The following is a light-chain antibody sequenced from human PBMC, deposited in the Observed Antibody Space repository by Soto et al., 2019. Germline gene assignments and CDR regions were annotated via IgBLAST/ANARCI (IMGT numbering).Light chain of an antibody. V-gene: IGKV1-39*01. Sequence: DIQMTQSPSSLSASVGDRVTITCRASQSISSYLNWYQQKPGKAPKLLIYAASSLQSGVPSRFSGSGSGTDFTLTIIRLQPEDFATYYCQQSYSTPFPFGPGTKVDIK. CDR3: QQSYSTPFP. J-gene: IGKJ3*01. CDR1: QSISSY. CDR2: AAS.